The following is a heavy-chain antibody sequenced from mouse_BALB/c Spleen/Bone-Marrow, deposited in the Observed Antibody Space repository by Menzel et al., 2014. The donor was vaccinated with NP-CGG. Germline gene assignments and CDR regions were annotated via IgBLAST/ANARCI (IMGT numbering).Heavy chain of an antibody. CDR2: ISGSGSST. CDR3: ARGRDWFDY. CDR1: GFTFSGYG. D-gene: IGHD3-3*01. Sequence: EVKLMESGGGLVQPGGSLKLSCAASGFTFSGYGMSWVRQTPDKGLELVATISGSGSSTYYPDSVKGRFTISRDNARNTLYLQMSSPKSEDTAMYYCARGRDWFDYWGQGTTLTVSS. V-gene: IGHV5-6-3*01. J-gene: IGHJ2*01.